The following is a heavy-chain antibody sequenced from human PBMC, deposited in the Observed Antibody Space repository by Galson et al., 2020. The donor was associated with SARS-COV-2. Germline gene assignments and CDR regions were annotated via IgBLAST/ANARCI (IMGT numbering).Heavy chain of an antibody. CDR1: GYSFTTYW. V-gene: IGHV5-51*01. J-gene: IGHJ3*02. Sequence: GESLKISCKGSGYSFTTYWIGWVRQMPGKGLEWMGIIYPDDSDTRYSPSFQGQVTISADKFISTAYLQWSSLKASDTAMYYSARHRGQLGAFDIWGQGTMVTVSS. D-gene: IGHD3-10*01. CDR3: ARHRGQLGAFDI. CDR2: IYPDDSDT.